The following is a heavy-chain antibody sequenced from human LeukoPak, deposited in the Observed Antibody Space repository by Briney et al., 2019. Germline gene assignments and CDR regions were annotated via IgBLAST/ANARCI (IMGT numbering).Heavy chain of an antibody. CDR3: ARSGGRRDKFDP. Sequence: ASVKVSCKASGYTFTSYYMHWVRQAPGQGLEWMGWISAYNGNTNYAQKLQGRVTMTTDTSTSTAYMELRSLRSDDTAVYYCARSGGRRDKFDPWGQGTLVTVSS. CDR1: GYTFTSYY. J-gene: IGHJ5*02. CDR2: ISAYNGNT. V-gene: IGHV1-18*04. D-gene: IGHD4-23*01.